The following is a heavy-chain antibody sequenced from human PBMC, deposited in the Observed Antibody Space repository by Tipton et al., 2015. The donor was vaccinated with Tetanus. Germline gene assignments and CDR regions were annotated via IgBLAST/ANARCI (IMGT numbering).Heavy chain of an antibody. D-gene: IGHD3-22*01. CDR1: GYSFTGYY. V-gene: IGHV1-2*02. Sequence: QLVQSGAEVKKPGDSVKVSCKASGYSFTGYYMYWVRQAPGQGLEWMGWIDPNSGGTVYAQKFQGRVTMTRDTSINTAYMELKSLRSYDTAVYFCARDRGDYIYYGMDVWGPRTTVTVS. CDR2: IDPNSGGT. J-gene: IGHJ6*02. CDR3: ARDRGDYIYYGMDV.